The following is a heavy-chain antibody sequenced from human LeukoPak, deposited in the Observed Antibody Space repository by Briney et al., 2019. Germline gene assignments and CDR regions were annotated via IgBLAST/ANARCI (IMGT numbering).Heavy chain of an antibody. CDR3: ANTGSTRFGY. V-gene: IGHV3-30*02. CDR1: GFTFSSYG. CDR2: IRYDGSNK. D-gene: IGHD2-2*01. J-gene: IGHJ4*02. Sequence: GGSLRLSCAASGFTFSSYGMHWVRQAPGKGLEWVAFIRYDGSNKYYADSVKGRFTISRDNSKNTLYLQMNSLRAEDTAVYYCANTGSTRFGYWGQGTLVTVSS.